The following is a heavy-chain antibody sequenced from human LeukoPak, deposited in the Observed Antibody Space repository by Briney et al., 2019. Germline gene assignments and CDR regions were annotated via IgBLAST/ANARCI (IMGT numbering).Heavy chain of an antibody. CDR3: AKDKVATS. D-gene: IGHD5-12*01. CDR2: ISYDGSNK. Sequence: PGGSLRLSCAASGFTFSSYGMHWVRQAPGKGLEWVAVISYDGSNKYYADSVKGRFTISRDNSKNTLYLQMNSLRAEDTAVYYCAKDKVATSWGQGTLVTVSS. V-gene: IGHV3-30*18. J-gene: IGHJ4*02. CDR1: GFTFSSYG.